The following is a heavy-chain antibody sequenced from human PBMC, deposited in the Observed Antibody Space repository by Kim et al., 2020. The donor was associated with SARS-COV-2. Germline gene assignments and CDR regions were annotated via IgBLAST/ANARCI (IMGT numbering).Heavy chain of an antibody. D-gene: IGHD1-1*01. V-gene: IGHV3-30*02. CDR3: AKGLGHNECGIRAFHY. J-gene: IGHJ4*02. Sequence: ESVKGRFSNARDNARNTLYLQMSSLRSEDTAVYYCAKGLGHNECGIRAFHYWGQGIVVSVSS.